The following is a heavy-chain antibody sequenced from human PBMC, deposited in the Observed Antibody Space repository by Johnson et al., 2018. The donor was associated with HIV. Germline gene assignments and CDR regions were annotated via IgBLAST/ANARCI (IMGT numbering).Heavy chain of an antibody. J-gene: IGHJ3*02. D-gene: IGHD5-24*01. Sequence: QMQLVESGGGVVQPGGSLRLSCAASGFTFSSYGMHWVRQAPGKGLEWVAFIQSDGKIKFYADSVKGRFTISRDNSKNTLYLQMNSLRAEDTAVYYCARDQVVEMATIIGDDAFDIWGQGTMVTVSS. V-gene: IGHV3-30*02. CDR3: ARDQVVEMATIIGDDAFDI. CDR1: GFTFSSYG. CDR2: IQSDGKIK.